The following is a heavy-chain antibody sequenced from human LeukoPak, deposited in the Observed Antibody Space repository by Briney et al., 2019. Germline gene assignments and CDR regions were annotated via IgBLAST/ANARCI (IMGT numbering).Heavy chain of an antibody. J-gene: IGHJ3*02. CDR2: IIPILGIA. CDR1: GGTFSSYA. V-gene: IGHV1-69*04. Sequence: ASVKVSCKASGGTFSSYAISWVRQAPGQGLEWMGRIIPILGIANYAQKFQGRVTITADKSTSTAYMELSSLRSEDTAVYYCARDPRLWFGDNAFDIWSQGTMVTVSS. D-gene: IGHD3-10*01. CDR3: ARDPRLWFGDNAFDI.